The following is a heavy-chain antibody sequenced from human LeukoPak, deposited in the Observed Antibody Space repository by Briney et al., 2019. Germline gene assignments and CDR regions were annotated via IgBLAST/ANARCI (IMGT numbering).Heavy chain of an antibody. V-gene: IGHV3-48*03. D-gene: IGHD2-2*01. CDR2: ISSSGSTI. J-gene: IGHJ5*02. Sequence: GGSLRLSCAASGFTFSSYEMNWVRQAPGKGLEWVSYISSSGSTIYYADSVKGRFTISRDNAKNSLYLQMNSLRAEDTAVYYCARVVRIVVVPAAIFHDWFDPWGQGTLVTVSS. CDR3: ARVVRIVVVPAAIFHDWFDP. CDR1: GFTFSSYE.